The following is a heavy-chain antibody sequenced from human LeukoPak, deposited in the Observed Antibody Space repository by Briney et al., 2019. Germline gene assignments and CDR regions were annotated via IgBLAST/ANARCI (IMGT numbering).Heavy chain of an antibody. Sequence: GGSPRLSCAASGFTFSSYSMNWVRQAPGKGLEWVAVTSYDGSKKYHADSVKGRFTISRDNSKNTLYLQMNSLRAEDTAVYYCAKDSKYYYDSRGYSYFDYWGQGTLVTVSS. D-gene: IGHD3-22*01. CDR3: AKDSKYYYDSRGYSYFDY. V-gene: IGHV3-30*18. CDR1: GFTFSSYS. J-gene: IGHJ4*02. CDR2: TSYDGSKK.